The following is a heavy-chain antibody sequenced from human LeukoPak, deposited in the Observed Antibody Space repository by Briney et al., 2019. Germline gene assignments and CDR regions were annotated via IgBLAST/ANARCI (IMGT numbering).Heavy chain of an antibody. Sequence: ASVKVSCKASGYTFTGYYVHWVRQAPGQGLEWMGRINPNSGGTNYAQKFQGRVTMTRDTSISTAYMELSRLRSDDTAVYYCARAADTAMVTGIDYWGQGTLVTVSS. J-gene: IGHJ4*02. CDR2: INPNSGGT. D-gene: IGHD5-18*01. V-gene: IGHV1-2*06. CDR3: ARAADTAMVTGIDY. CDR1: GYTFTGYY.